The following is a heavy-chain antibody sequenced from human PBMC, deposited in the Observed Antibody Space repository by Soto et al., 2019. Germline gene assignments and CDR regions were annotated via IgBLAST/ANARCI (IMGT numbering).Heavy chain of an antibody. J-gene: IGHJ4*02. D-gene: IGHD5-12*01. CDR1: GYTFTSYT. CDR2: ISPYNGNT. V-gene: IGHV1-18*01. CDR3: ERTSGYDLLSDY. Sequence: QVQLVQSGGEVKKPGASVKVSCEASGYTFTSYTISWVRQAPGQGLEWMGWISPYNGNTNYAQKLQGRVTMTTDTSTTTAYMELRSLRSDDTAVYYCERTSGYDLLSDYWGQGTLVTVSS.